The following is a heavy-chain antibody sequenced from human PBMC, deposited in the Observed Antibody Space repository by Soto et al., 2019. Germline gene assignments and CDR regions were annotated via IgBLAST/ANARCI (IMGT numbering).Heavy chain of an antibody. Sequence: QVQLQESGPGLVKPSQTLSLTCTVSGGSISSGGYYWSWIRQHPGKGLEWIGYIYYSGSTDYNPSLQSRVTISVDTSKNQFSLKLSSVTAADTAVYYCARQGSTGYSSSWYGAFDYWGQGTLVTVSS. V-gene: IGHV4-31*03. CDR3: ARQGSTGYSSSWYGAFDY. CDR2: IYYSGST. D-gene: IGHD6-13*01. J-gene: IGHJ4*02. CDR1: GGSISSGGYY.